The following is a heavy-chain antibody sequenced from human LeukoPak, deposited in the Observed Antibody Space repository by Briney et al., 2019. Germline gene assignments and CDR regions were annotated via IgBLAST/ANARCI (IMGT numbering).Heavy chain of an antibody. CDR3: ARNFRQWLVPTLPAVFDY. CDR2: IYYSGST. D-gene: IGHD6-19*01. CDR1: GGSISSSSYY. Sequence: SETLSLTCTVSGGSISSSSYYWGWIRQPPGKGLEWIGRIYYSGSTYYNPSLKSRVTISVDTSKNQFSLKLSSVTAADTAVYYCARNFRQWLVPTLPAVFDYWGQGTLVTVSS. V-gene: IGHV4-39*01. J-gene: IGHJ4*02.